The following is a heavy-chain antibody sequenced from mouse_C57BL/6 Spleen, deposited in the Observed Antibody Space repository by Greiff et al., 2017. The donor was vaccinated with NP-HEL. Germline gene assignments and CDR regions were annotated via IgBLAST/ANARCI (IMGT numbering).Heavy chain of an antibody. Sequence: EVKLMESGPELVKPGASVKISCKASGYSFTGYYMNWVKQSPEKSLEWIGEINPSTGGTTYNQKFKAKATLTVDKYSSTAYMKLKSLTSEDSAVYYCARLRYYGSREYFDVWGTGTTVTVSS. CDR2: INPSTGGT. V-gene: IGHV1-42*01. D-gene: IGHD1-1*01. CDR1: GYSFTGYY. CDR3: ARLRYYGSREYFDV. J-gene: IGHJ1*03.